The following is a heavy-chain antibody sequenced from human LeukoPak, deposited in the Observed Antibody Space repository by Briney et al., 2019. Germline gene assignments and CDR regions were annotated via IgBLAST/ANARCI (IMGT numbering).Heavy chain of an antibody. D-gene: IGHD4-23*01. V-gene: IGHV5-51*01. CDR2: IYPGDSDT. J-gene: IGHJ3*02. CDR1: GYSFTSYW. Sequence: GESLKISCKGSGYSFTSYWIGWVRQMSGKGLEWMGIIYPGDSDTRYSPSFQGQVTISADKSISAAYLQWSNLKASGTAMYYCATALTTVVLNAFDIWGQGTMVTVSS. CDR3: ATALTTVVLNAFDI.